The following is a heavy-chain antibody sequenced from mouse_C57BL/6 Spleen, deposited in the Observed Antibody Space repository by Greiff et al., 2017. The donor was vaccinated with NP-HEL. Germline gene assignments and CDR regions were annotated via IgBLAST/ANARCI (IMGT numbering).Heavy chain of an antibody. CDR2: INPNNGGT. CDR1: GYTFTDYY. V-gene: IGHV1-26*01. D-gene: IGHD3-1*01. CDR3: ARRGYAIDY. Sequence: VQLQQSGPELVKPGASVKISCKASGYTFTDYYMNWVKQSHGKSLEWIGDINPNNGGTSYNQKFKGKATLTVDKSSSTAYMELRSLTSEDSAVYYCARRGYAIDYWGQGTTLTVSS. J-gene: IGHJ2*01.